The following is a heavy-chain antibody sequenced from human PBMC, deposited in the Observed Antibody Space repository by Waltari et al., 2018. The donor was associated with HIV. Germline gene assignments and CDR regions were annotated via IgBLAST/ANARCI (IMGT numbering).Heavy chain of an antibody. CDR3: ARGPPYYYGLGSPGGGWFDP. V-gene: IGHV1-2*02. D-gene: IGHD3-10*01. J-gene: IGHJ5*02. CDR1: GYTFTGYY. CDR2: INANSGGT. Sequence: QVQLVQSGAEVKKPGASVKVSCKASGYTFTGYYMHWARQAPGQGLEWIGWINANSGGTNDAQKCQGRVTMTRDTSISTAYMELSRLRSDDTAVYYWARGPPYYYGLGSPGGGWFDPWGQGTLVTVSS.